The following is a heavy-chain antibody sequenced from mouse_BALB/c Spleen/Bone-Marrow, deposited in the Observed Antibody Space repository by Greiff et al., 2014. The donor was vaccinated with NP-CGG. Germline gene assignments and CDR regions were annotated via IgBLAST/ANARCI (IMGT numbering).Heavy chain of an antibody. J-gene: IGHJ3*01. Sequence: DVQLVESGGGLVQPGGSLKLSCATSGFTFSDHYMYWVRQTPEKRLEWVAYISNGGGSTYYPDTVKGRFTISRDNAKNTLYLQMSRLKSEDTAMYYCARHNYDETWFAYWGQGTLVTVSA. D-gene: IGHD2-4*01. CDR1: GFTFSDHY. CDR3: ARHNYDETWFAY. V-gene: IGHV5-12*02. CDR2: ISNGGGST.